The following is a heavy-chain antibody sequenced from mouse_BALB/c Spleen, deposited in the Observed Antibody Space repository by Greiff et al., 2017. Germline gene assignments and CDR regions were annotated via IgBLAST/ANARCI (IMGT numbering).Heavy chain of an antibody. CDR1: GYSITSYYA. CDR3: ARSLHYYDSSSPFDY. D-gene: IGHD1-1*01. CDR2: ISYSVST. J-gene: IGHJ2*01. Sequence: EVQLQQSGPGLVKPSQSLSLTCTVTGYSITSYYAWNWIRQFPGNKLEWMGYISYSVSTSYNPSLKSRISITRDTSKNQFFLQLNSVTTEDTATYYCARSLHYYDSSSPFDYWGQGTTLTVSS. V-gene: IGHV3-2*02.